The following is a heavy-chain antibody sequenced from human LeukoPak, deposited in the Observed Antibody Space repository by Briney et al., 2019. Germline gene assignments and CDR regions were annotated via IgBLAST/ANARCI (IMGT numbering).Heavy chain of an antibody. J-gene: IGHJ4*02. D-gene: IGHD2-15*01. CDR3: TTLVVVAAN. Sequence: GRSLRLSCAASGFTFSGSAMHWVRQASGKGLEWVGCIRSKANSYATAYAASVKGRFTISRDDSKNTAYLQMNSLKTEDTAVYYCTTLVVVAANWGQGTLVTVSS. CDR2: IRSKANSYAT. CDR1: GFTFSGSA. V-gene: IGHV3-73*01.